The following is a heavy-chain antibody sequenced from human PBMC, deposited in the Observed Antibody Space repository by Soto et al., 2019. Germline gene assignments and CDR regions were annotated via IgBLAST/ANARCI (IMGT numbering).Heavy chain of an antibody. CDR2: VYHTGRT. CDR1: GGSFKSGSYS. V-gene: IGHV4-61*01. J-gene: IGHJ4*02. Sequence: SETLSLTCTVSGGSFKSGSYSWSWIRQPAGKGLEWIGYVYHTGRTSSNPSLKSRVSISMDTSKNQFSLNLASVTAADTAVYFCARDFAYFDSWGQGTLVTVSS. CDR3: ARDFAYFDS. D-gene: IGHD3-3*01.